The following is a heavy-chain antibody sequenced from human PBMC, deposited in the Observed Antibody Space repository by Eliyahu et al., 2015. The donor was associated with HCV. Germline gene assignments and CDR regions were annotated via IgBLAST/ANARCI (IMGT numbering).Heavy chain of an antibody. J-gene: IGHJ4*02. V-gene: IGHV3-7*01. CDR3: ATGHXVY. CDR1: GFTFSDNW. CDR2: IKEDGTDK. Sequence: EVQLVASGXGLVQPGGSXRLXCVVSGFTFSDNWMSWVRQAPGKGLEWLANIKEDGTDKYYLDSVKGRFTISRDNAKNSLYLQMSGLRAEDTAVYYCATGHXVYWGQGTLVTVS.